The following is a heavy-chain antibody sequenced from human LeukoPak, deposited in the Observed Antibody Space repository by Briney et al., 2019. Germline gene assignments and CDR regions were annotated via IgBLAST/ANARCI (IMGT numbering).Heavy chain of an antibody. CDR2: IYPGDSDT. V-gene: IGHV5-51*01. Sequence: GESLKISCKTSGYIFTTYWIGWVRQMPGKGLEWMGIIYPGDSDTTYSPSFQGQVTISADKSISTAYLQWSSLKASDTAMYYCARLNTNAYYFDYWGQGTLVTVSS. J-gene: IGHJ4*02. CDR1: GYIFTTYW. D-gene: IGHD2-8*01. CDR3: ARLNTNAYYFDY.